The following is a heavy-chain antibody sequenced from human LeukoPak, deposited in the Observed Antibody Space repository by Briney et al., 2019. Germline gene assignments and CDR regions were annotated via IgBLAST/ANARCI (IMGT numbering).Heavy chain of an antibody. CDR1: GFTFHDYA. Sequence: GGSLRLSCAASGFTFHDYAMHWVRQAPGKGLQWISSINWVGDTSSYADSVKGRFTVSRDNTEGSLYLQMDSLRSEDTALYYCAKDRQYGDYGGGDFFDSWGQGTLVTVSS. CDR3: AKDRQYGDYGGGDFFDS. D-gene: IGHD4-17*01. V-gene: IGHV3-43D*03. CDR2: INWVGDTS. J-gene: IGHJ4*02.